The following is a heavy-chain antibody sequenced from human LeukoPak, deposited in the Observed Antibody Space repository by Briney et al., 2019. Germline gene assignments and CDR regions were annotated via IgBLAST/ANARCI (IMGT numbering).Heavy chain of an antibody. CDR1: GYSISSGYY. Sequence: PSETLSLTCTVSGYSISSGYYWGWIRQPPGKGLEWIGSIYHSGSTYYNPSLKSRVTISVDTSKNQFSLKLSSVTAADTAVYYCARDSMGNVSQQLVARYYYYMDVWGKGTTVTVSS. CDR2: IYHSGST. CDR3: ARDSMGNVSQQLVARYYYYMDV. J-gene: IGHJ6*03. V-gene: IGHV4-38-2*02. D-gene: IGHD6-13*01.